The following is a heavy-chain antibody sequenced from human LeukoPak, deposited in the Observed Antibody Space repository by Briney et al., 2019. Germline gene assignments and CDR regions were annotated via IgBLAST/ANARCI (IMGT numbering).Heavy chain of an antibody. CDR1: GGTFSSYA. CDR3: ARDSSCWDEYYYYYYMDV. V-gene: IGHV1-69*05. J-gene: IGHJ6*03. D-gene: IGHD2-2*01. Sequence: ASVKVSCKASGGTFSSYAISWVRQAPGRGLGWMGGIIPIFGTANYAQKFQGRVTITTDESTSTAYMELSSLRSEDTAVYYCARDSSCWDEYYYYYYMDVWGKGTTVTVSS. CDR2: IIPIFGTA.